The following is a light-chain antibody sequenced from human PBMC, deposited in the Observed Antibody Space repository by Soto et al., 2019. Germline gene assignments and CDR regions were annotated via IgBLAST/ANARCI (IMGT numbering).Light chain of an antibody. Sequence: QSVVTQSSSASASLGSSVKLTCTLSSGHSSYIIAWHQQQPGKAPRYLMKLEGSGSYNKGSGVPDRISGSSSGADRYLTISNLQFEDEADYYCETWDSNTWVFGGGTKLTVL. V-gene: IGLV4-60*02. CDR2: LEGSGSY. CDR1: SGHSSYI. CDR3: ETWDSNTWV. J-gene: IGLJ3*02.